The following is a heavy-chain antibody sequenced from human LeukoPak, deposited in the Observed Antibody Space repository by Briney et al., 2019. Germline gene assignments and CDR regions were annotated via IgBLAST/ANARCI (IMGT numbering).Heavy chain of an antibody. Sequence: PGRSLRLSCAASGFTFRAYAMHWVRQAPGNGLEWVAFIRDDVTKRNYGDSVRGRFTISRDSSKDMMYLQMNSLRAEDTAVYYCAKGDYGDYDEPHYYFYYMEVWGKGTTVTVSS. V-gene: IGHV3-30*02. J-gene: IGHJ6*03. D-gene: IGHD4-17*01. CDR3: AKGDYGDYDEPHYYFYYMEV. CDR1: GFTFRAYA. CDR2: IRDDVTKR.